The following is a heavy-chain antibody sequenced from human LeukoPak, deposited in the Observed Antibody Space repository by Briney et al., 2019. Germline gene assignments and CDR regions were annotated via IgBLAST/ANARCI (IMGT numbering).Heavy chain of an antibody. J-gene: IGHJ4*02. Sequence: GGSLLLFCVVSGFTFSTYGMSWVRQAPGKGLEWVSTISGGGGTTYYADSLKGRFTISRDSSKNTLYLQMNSLRAEDTAVYYCAKSCNLYYVDYWGQGNLVTVSS. CDR1: GFTFSTYG. D-gene: IGHD1-14*01. CDR2: ISGGGGTT. CDR3: AKSCNLYYVDY. V-gene: IGHV3-23*01.